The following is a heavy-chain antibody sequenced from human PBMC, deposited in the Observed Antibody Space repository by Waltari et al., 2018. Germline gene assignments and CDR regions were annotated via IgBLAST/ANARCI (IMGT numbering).Heavy chain of an antibody. Sequence: QVQLHQGGAGLLKPSETLSLTCVVYGGSFSDYYWSWIRQPPGKGLEWLGKIKQSGLTNYNPSVKSRATMSRDTSKNQFSLKLSSLTAADTAVYYCAGGTASAWELGHSWGQGTLVTVSS. CDR2: IKQSGLT. CDR1: GGSFSDYY. D-gene: IGHD1-26*01. J-gene: IGHJ4*02. V-gene: IGHV4-34*01. CDR3: AGGTASAWELGHS.